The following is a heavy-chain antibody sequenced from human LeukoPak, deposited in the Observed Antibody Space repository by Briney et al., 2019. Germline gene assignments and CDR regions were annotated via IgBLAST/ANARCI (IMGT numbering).Heavy chain of an antibody. CDR2: IIPIFGTA. CDR1: GGTFSSYA. Sequence: SVKVSCKASGGTFSSYAISWVRQAPGQGLEWMGRIIPIFGTANYAQKFQGRVTITTDESTSTAYMELSSLRSEDTAVYYCARDIGGFGDYGGYIEGWFDPWGQGTLVTVSS. J-gene: IGHJ5*02. D-gene: IGHD4-17*01. CDR3: ARDIGGFGDYGGYIEGWFDP. V-gene: IGHV1-69*05.